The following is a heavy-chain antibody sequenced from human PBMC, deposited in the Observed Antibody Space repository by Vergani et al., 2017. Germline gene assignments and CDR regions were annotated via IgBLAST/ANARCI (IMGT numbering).Heavy chain of an antibody. CDR3: TSFPTETSEYYDSTGYYHRFFEK. CDR1: GYTFTSYG. Sequence: QVPLVQSGAEVKKPGASVKVSCKASGYTFTSYGISWVRQAPGQGLEWMGWINPKNGLTKYAQRFQGRVSLTRDTSITTAFMELSSLRSDDTAMYYCTSFPTETSEYYDSTGYYHRFFEKWGQGTLVTVSS. D-gene: IGHD3-16*01. V-gene: IGHV1-18*01. CDR2: INPKNGLT. J-gene: IGHJ4*02.